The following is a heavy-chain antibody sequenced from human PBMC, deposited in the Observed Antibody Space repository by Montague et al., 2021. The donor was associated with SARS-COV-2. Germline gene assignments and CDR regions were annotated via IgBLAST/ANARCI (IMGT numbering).Heavy chain of an antibody. Sequence: SETLSLTCTVSGGSISSGTYYWCWVRQPPGKGLKWIGTINYSGKTYYNPSLQSRVTISIDNSKNQLSLRLTSITAADTAVYFCARGGADFGDYGWLDPWGQGILVTVS. D-gene: IGHD4-17*01. CDR3: ARGGADFGDYGWLDP. CDR2: INYSGKT. J-gene: IGHJ5*02. CDR1: GGSISSGTYY. V-gene: IGHV4-39*07.